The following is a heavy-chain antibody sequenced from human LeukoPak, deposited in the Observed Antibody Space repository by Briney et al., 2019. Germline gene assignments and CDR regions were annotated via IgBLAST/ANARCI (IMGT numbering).Heavy chain of an antibody. CDR1: GFTFSNYA. J-gene: IGHJ4*02. Sequence: GSLRLSCAASGFTFSNYAMTWVRQAPGKGLEWVSGISGSGGSTYYVDSVKGRFTISRDNSKNTLYLQMNSLREEDTALYFCAKNGGGQCYSHLDSWGQGNLVTVSS. V-gene: IGHV3-23*01. CDR3: AKNGGGQCYSHLDS. CDR2: ISGSGGST. D-gene: IGHD2-21*01.